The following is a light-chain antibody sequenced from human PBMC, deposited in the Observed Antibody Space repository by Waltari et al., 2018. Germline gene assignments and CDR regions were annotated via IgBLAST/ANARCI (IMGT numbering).Light chain of an antibody. J-gene: IGKJ2*01. CDR3: QQYGTPQGYI. Sequence: EIVLTQSPGTLSLSPGETATLSCRANQRVSSNYFAWYQKKAGQSPRLLIYGASNRASGVTDRFSGRVSGAEFTLTISRLDPEDFAVYYCQQYGTPQGYIFGQGTKVDI. V-gene: IGKV3-20*01. CDR1: QRVSSNY. CDR2: GAS.